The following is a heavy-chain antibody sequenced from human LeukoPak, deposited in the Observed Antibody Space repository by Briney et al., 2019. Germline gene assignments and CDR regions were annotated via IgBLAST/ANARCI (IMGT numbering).Heavy chain of an antibody. D-gene: IGHD3-10*01. J-gene: IGHJ3*02. CDR2: ISWNSGSI. CDR1: GFTFDDYA. V-gene: IGHV3-9*01. Sequence: PGGSLRLSCAASGFTFDDYAMHWVRQAPGRGLEWVSGISWNSGSIGYADSVKGRFTISRDNAKNSLYLQMNSLRAEDTALYYCAKVTNRITMVRGVISHAFDIWGQGTMVTVSS. CDR3: AKVTNRITMVRGVISHAFDI.